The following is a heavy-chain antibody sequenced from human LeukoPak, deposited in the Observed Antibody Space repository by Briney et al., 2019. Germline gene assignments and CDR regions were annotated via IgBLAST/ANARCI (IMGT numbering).Heavy chain of an antibody. D-gene: IGHD3-16*01. CDR3: AKADATIGGAFDT. J-gene: IGHJ3*02. CDR2: ISGTADSK. CDR1: RFIFRNYA. Sequence: GGSLRLSCAASRFIFRNYAMSWVRQAPGRGLEWLSIISGTADSKYYADSVKGRFTISRDKPRSTLYLEMNILRAEDTAVYYCAKADATIGGAFDTWGQGTMVIVSS. V-gene: IGHV3-23*01.